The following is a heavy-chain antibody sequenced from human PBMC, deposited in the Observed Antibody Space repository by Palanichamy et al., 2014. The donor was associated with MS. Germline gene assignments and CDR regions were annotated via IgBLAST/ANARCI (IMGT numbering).Heavy chain of an antibody. Sequence: EVQLVESGGGLVQPGWSLRLSCAASGFTFSIYWMHWVRQAPGKGLVWVSRINSDESTTDYADSVKGRFTISRDNAKNTLYLQMNSLRAEDTAVYYCARAPTDSSGWYENGFDIWGQGTMVTVSS. J-gene: IGHJ3*02. CDR2: INSDESTT. CDR1: GFTFSIYW. V-gene: IGHV3-74*01. CDR3: ARAPTDSSGWYENGFDI. D-gene: IGHD6-19*01.